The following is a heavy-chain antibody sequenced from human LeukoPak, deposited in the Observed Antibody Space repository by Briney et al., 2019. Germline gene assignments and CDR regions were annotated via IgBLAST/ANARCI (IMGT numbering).Heavy chain of an antibody. J-gene: IGHJ4*02. CDR2: LPPDELDI. Sequence: PGGSLRLSCAASGFTFTNYWMHWVRQAPGMGLVWVSRLPPDELDIIYADSVKGRFTVSRDNAKNTVYLQMNNLRAEDTAVYYCARDPHRIANPLDYWGQGTLVTVSS. D-gene: IGHD6-13*01. CDR1: GFTFTNYW. CDR3: ARDPHRIANPLDY. V-gene: IGHV3-74*01.